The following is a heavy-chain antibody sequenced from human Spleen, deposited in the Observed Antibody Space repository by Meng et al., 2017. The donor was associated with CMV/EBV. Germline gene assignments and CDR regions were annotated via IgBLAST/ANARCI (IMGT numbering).Heavy chain of an antibody. CDR3: ARAEYYNWFDP. V-gene: IGHV4-30-4*01. CDR1: GGSMSSGDYF. J-gene: IGHJ5*02. D-gene: IGHD1-14*01. CDR2: IYYSGNT. Sequence: QEPGPGLVKPSQTLSLACTGSGGSMSSGDYFWNWIRQPPGKGLEWIGYIYYSGNTYYNPSLKSRVTISIDTSKNQFSLKLSSVTAADTAVYYCARAEYYNWFDPWGQGTLVTVSS.